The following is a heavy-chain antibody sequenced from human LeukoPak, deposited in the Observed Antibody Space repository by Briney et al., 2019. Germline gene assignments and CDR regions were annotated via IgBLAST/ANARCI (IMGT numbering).Heavy chain of an antibody. V-gene: IGHV3-30*18. D-gene: IGHD1-26*01. CDR3: AKDLGSSGYYFDY. CDR2: ISYDGSNK. J-gene: IGHJ4*02. Sequence: GRSLRLSCAASGFTFSSYGMHWVRQAPGKGLEWVAVISYDGSNKYYADSVKGRFTISRDNSKNTLYLQMNSLRAEDTAVYYCAKDLGSSGYYFDYWGQGTLVTVSS. CDR1: GFTFSSYG.